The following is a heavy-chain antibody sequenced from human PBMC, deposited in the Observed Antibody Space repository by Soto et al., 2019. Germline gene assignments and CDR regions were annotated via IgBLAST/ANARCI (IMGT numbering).Heavy chain of an antibody. Sequence: PGGSLRLSCAASGFTFSRYAMSWVRQAPGKGLEWVSTVTAGGHTTYNADSVNGRFTISRDNSKNTLYLQMNNLRAEDTAIYYCVSSSADDVGYGMSIWGPGTTVTVSS. D-gene: IGHD2-2*01. CDR2: VTAGGHTT. CDR1: GFTFSRYA. V-gene: IGHV3-23*01. CDR3: VSSSADDVGYGMSI. J-gene: IGHJ6*02.